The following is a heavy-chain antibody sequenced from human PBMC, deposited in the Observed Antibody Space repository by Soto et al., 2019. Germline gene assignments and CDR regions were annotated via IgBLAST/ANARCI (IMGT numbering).Heavy chain of an antibody. CDR3: ARDRARGYSNAYYYYGMDV. Sequence: PGGSLRLSCAASGFTFSSYWMHWVRQAPGKGLVWVSRINSDGSSTSYADSAKGRFTISRDNAKNTLYLQMNSLRAEDTAVYYCARDRARGYSNAYYYYGMDVWGQGTTVTVSS. CDR1: GFTFSSYW. CDR2: INSDGSST. J-gene: IGHJ6*02. V-gene: IGHV3-74*01. D-gene: IGHD4-4*01.